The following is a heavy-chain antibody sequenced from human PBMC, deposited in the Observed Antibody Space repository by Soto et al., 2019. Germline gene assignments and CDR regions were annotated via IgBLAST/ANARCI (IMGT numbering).Heavy chain of an antibody. Sequence: SETLSLTCAVYGGSFCGYYWSWFRKPPGKGLEWIGEINHSGSTNYNPSLKSRVTISVDTSKNQFSLKLSSVTAADTAVYYCAGEKGRVLRFLEWLNWFDPWGQGTLVTVSS. CDR3: AGEKGRVLRFLEWLNWFDP. CDR2: INHSGST. J-gene: IGHJ5*02. D-gene: IGHD3-3*01. CDR1: GGSFCGYY. V-gene: IGHV4-34*01.